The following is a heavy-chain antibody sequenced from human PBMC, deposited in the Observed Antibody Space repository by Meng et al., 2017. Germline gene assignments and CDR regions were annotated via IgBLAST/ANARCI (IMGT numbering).Heavy chain of an antibody. V-gene: IGHV1-18*01. Sequence: QGQRVPSGEEVKKPGASVKVSCEASGYTLSSDGFSWVRQAPGQGLEWLGWINTDNGKTDHAQKFQGRITMTTDTFTSTAYMELRNLRSDDTAVYYCATRGNPYLNCWGQGTLVTVSS. J-gene: IGHJ4*02. CDR2: INTDNGKT. CDR3: ATRGNPYLNC. CDR1: GYTLSSDG.